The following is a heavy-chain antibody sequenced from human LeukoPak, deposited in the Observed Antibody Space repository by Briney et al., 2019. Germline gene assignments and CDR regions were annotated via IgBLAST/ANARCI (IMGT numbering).Heavy chain of an antibody. CDR2: ISSSSSYI. D-gene: IGHD3-10*01. V-gene: IGHV3-21*01. CDR1: GFTFSSYS. CDR3: AKRNYYGSGSYLPD. J-gene: IGHJ4*02. Sequence: GGSLRLSCAASGFTFSSYSMNWVRRAPGKGLEWVSSISSSSSYIYYADSVKGRFTISRDNAKNSLYLQMNSLRAEDTAVYYCAKRNYYGSGSYLPDWGQGTLVTVSS.